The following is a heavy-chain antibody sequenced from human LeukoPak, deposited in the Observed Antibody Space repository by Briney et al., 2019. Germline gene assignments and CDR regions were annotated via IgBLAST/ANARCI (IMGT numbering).Heavy chain of an antibody. CDR3: ARGGSRVVTYGNFDY. V-gene: IGHV1-18*01. D-gene: IGHD2-21*02. J-gene: IGHJ4*02. CDR2: ISTYSGNA. Sequence: ASVKVSCKASGYTFTSYAISWVRQAPGQGLEWMGWISTYSGNANYAQKFQGRITMTTETSTSTAYMELRSPRSDDTAVYYCARGGSRVVTYGNFDYWGQGTLVTVSS. CDR1: GYTFTSYA.